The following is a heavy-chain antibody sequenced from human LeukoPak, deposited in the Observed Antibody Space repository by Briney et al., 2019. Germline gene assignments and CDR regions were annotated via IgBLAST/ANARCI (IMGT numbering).Heavy chain of an antibody. J-gene: IGHJ4*02. Sequence: ASVKVSCKASGYTFTGYYMHWVRQAPGQGLEWMGWINPNSGGTNYAQKFQGWVTMTSDTSISTAYMELSRLRSDDTAVYYCARAREPTSKRWLQHRSSREGYYFDYWGQGTLVTVSS. CDR3: ARAREPTSKRWLQHRSSREGYYFDY. V-gene: IGHV1-2*04. D-gene: IGHD5-24*01. CDR2: INPNSGGT. CDR1: GYTFTGYY.